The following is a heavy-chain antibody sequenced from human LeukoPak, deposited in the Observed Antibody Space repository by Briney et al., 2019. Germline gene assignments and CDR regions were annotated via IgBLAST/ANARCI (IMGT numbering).Heavy chain of an antibody. V-gene: IGHV1-8*02. CDR1: GGTFSSYA. Sequence: ASVKVSCKASGGTFSSYAISWVRQAPGQGLEWMGWMNPNSGNTGYAQKFQGRVTMTRNTSISTAYMELSSLRSEDTAVYYCARARTGYCSSTSCYGFDYWGQGTLVTVSS. D-gene: IGHD2-2*01. CDR3: ARARTGYCSSTSCYGFDY. CDR2: MNPNSGNT. J-gene: IGHJ4*02.